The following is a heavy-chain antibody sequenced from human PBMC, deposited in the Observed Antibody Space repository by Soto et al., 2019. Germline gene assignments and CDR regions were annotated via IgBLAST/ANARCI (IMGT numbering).Heavy chain of an antibody. D-gene: IGHD1-26*01. CDR3: GRGVGSSPPRY. CDR2: IYDSGSP. Sequence: SETLSLTCTISGGSISVYYWSWIRQPPGQALEWIGYIYDSGSPYYNPSLRSRVIISADTSKNQISLTLTSAPAAETAVYYCGRGVGSSPPRYWGRGTLVTVSS. J-gene: IGHJ4*02. CDR1: GGSISVYY. V-gene: IGHV4-59*01.